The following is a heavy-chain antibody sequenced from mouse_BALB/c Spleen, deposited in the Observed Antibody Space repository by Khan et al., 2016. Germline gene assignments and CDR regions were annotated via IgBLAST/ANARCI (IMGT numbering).Heavy chain of an antibody. CDR3: ASALYYYGSSYYAMDY. J-gene: IGHJ4*01. Sequence: EVQLQQSGAESVKPGASVKLSCTATGFNIKDTYMYWVKQRPEQGLEWIGRIAPANGNTKYVPKFQGKATITTDTSSNTAYLQLSILISEDTAVYYFASALYYYGSSYYAMDYWGQGTSVTVSS. CDR2: IAPANGNT. CDR1: GFNIKDTY. D-gene: IGHD1-1*01. V-gene: IGHV14-3*02.